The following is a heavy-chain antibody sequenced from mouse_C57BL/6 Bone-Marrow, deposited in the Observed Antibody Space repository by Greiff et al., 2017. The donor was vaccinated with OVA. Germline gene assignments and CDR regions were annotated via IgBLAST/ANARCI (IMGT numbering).Heavy chain of an antibody. V-gene: IGHV5-4*01. J-gene: IGHJ1*03. D-gene: IGHD1-1*01. CDR2: ISDGGSYT. CDR1: GFTFSSYA. CDR3: ARDPITTVVARGLDV. Sequence: EVMLVESGGGLVKPGGSLKLSCAASGFTFSSYAMSWVRQTPEKRLEWVATISDGGSYTYYPDNVKGRFTISRDNAKNNLYLQMSHLKSEDTAMYYCARDPITTVVARGLDVWGTGTTVTVSS.